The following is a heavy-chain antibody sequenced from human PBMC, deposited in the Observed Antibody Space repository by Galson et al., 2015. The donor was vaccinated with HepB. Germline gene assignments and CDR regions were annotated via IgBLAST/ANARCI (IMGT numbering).Heavy chain of an antibody. Sequence: SVKVSCKASGYTFTSYGISWVRQAPGQGLEWMGWISAYNGNTNYAQKLQGRVTMTTDTSTSTAYMELRSLRSDDTAVYYCARDRGGGNVPAAMAYYYYGMDVWGQGTTVTVSS. CDR3: ARDRGGGNVPAAMAYYYYGMDV. V-gene: IGHV1-18*04. CDR2: ISAYNGNT. J-gene: IGHJ6*02. CDR1: GYTFTSYG. D-gene: IGHD2-2*01.